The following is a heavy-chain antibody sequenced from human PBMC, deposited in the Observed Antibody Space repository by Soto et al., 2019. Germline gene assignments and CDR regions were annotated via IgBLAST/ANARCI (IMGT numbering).Heavy chain of an antibody. CDR3: ARHAPNYDILTGYDWYFDL. CDR1: GGSISSSSYY. V-gene: IGHV4-39*01. Sequence: SGTLSLTCTVSGGSISSSSYYWGWIRQPPGKGLEWIGSIYYSGSTYYNPSLKSRVTISVDTSKNQFSLKLSSVTAADTAVYYCARHAPNYDILTGYDWYFDLWGRGTLVTVSS. J-gene: IGHJ2*01. D-gene: IGHD3-9*01. CDR2: IYYSGST.